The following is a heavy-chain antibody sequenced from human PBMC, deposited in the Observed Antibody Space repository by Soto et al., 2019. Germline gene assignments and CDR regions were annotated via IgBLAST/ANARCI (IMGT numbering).Heavy chain of an antibody. CDR3: ARDRGDGYNNI. J-gene: IGHJ3*02. CDR1: GGTFSSYT. Sequence: QVQLVQSGAEVKKPGSSVKVSCKASGGTFSSYTISWVRQALGQGLEWMGRIIPILGIANYAQKFQGRVTITADISTSTAYMELSSLRSEDTAVYYCARDRGDGYNNIWGQGTMVTVSS. CDR2: IIPILGIA. V-gene: IGHV1-69*08. D-gene: IGHD5-12*01.